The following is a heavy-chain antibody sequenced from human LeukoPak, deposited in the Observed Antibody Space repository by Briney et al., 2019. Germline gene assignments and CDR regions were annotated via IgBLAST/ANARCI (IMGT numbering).Heavy chain of an antibody. J-gene: IGHJ5*02. CDR2: FDPEDGET. D-gene: IGHD1-14*01. CDR3: ARGPSRGDYRSCFDP. CDR1: GYTLTELS. V-gene: IGHV1-24*01. Sequence: ASVKVSCKVSGYTLTELSMHWVRQAPGKGLEWMGGFDPEDGETIYAQKFQGRVTMTEDTSTDTAYMELSSLRSEDTAVYYCARGPSRGDYRSCFDPWGQGTLVTVSS.